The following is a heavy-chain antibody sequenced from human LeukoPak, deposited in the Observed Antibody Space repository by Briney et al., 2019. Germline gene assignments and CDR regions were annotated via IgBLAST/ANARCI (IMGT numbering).Heavy chain of an antibody. J-gene: IGHJ4*02. D-gene: IGHD1-26*01. CDR1: GGSISSYY. CDR3: ARVSSGSYLGYFDY. Sequence: PSETLSLTCTVTGGSISSYYWSWIRQPPGKGLEWIGYIYYSGSTNYNPSLKSRVTISVDTSKNQFSLKLSSVTAADTAVYYCARVSSGSYLGYFDYWGQGTLVTVSS. CDR2: IYYSGST. V-gene: IGHV4-59*01.